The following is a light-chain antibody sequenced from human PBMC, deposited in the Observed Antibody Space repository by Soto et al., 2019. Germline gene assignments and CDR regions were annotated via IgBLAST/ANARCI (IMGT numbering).Light chain of an antibody. CDR2: DVS. V-gene: IGLV2-11*01. Sequence: QSVLTQPRSVSGSPGQSVTISCTRTSSDVGGYNYVSWYQQHPGKAPKLMIYDVSKRPSGVPDRFSGSKSGNTASLTISGLQAEDEADYYCCSYAGSYTYGFGTGTKV. CDR1: SSDVGGYNY. CDR3: CSYAGSYTYG. J-gene: IGLJ1*01.